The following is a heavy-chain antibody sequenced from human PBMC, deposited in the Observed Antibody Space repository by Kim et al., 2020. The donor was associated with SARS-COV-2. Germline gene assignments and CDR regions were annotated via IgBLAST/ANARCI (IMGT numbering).Heavy chain of an antibody. D-gene: IGHD3-16*01. J-gene: IGHJ6*02. Sequence: AQKCQSRVTITADESTRTAYMGLSSLRSEDTAVYYCARLRGFYYYYGMDVWGQGTTVTVSS. V-gene: IGHV1-69*01. CDR3: ARLRGFYYYYGMDV.